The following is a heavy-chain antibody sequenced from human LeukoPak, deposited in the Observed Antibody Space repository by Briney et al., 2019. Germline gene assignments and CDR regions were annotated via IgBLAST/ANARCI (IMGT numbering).Heavy chain of an antibody. D-gene: IGHD6-13*01. CDR2: IYYSGNT. CDR3: AREEDVAAAGIDY. Sequence: PSETLSLTCIVSGGSVSSVSHYWAWIRQPPGMGLEWIGSIYYSGNTYYNPSLKSRVTISVDTSKNQFSLKLSSVTATDTAVYYCAREEDVAAAGIDYWGQGTLVTVSS. CDR1: GGSVSSVSHY. V-gene: IGHV4-39*01. J-gene: IGHJ4*02.